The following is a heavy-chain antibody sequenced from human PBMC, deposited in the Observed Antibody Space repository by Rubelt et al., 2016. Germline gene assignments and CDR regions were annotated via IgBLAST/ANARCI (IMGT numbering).Heavy chain of an antibody. CDR2: ITSGSDII. V-gene: IGHV3-48*04. CDR1: GFSFSDYS. Sequence: EVQLVESGGGLVQPGGSLRLSCAASGFSFSDYSMNWVHQAPGKGQEWLSYITSGSDIIHYADSVKGRLTISRDNAKKSLYLQMNSLRVEDTAVYYCASDRVGWGQGTLVTVSS. CDR3: ASDRVG. D-gene: IGHD2-2*01. J-gene: IGHJ4*02.